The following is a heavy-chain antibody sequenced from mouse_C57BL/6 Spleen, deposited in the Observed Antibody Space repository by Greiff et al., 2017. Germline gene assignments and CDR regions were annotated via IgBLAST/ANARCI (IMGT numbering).Heavy chain of an antibody. CDR3: ARQRTTVVAPMDY. V-gene: IGHV5-9*01. J-gene: IGHJ4*01. D-gene: IGHD1-1*01. Sequence: EVKLMESGGGLVKPGGSLKLSCAASGFTFSSYTMSWVRQTPEKRLEWVATISGGGGNTYYPDSVKGRFTISRDNAKNTLYLQMSSLRSEDTALYYCARQRTTVVAPMDYWGQGTSVTVSS. CDR2: ISGGGGNT. CDR1: GFTFSSYT.